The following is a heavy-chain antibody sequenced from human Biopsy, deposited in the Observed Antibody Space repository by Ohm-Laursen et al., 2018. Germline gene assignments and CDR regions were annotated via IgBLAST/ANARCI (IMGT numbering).Heavy chain of an antibody. Sequence: SLRLSCAAPGFTFSNYAMGWVRQAPGKGLECVSSIGSDARSTLYADSVQGRFTIPRDNSKNTLYLQIDNLRAEDTALYYCARAGPYYSDFWGQGTLVTVSS. CDR1: GFTFSNYA. J-gene: IGHJ4*02. V-gene: IGHV3-23*01. CDR3: ARAGPYYSDF. CDR2: IGSDARST.